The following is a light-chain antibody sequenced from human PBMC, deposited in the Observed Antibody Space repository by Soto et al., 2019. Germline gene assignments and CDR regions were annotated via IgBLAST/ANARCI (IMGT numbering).Light chain of an antibody. CDR1: QSVSSY. J-gene: IGKJ1*01. Sequence: ESVLTQSPATLSLSPGERATLSCRASQSVSSYLAWYQQKPGQAPRLLIYDASNRATGIPARFSGSGSGTDFTLTISSLEPEDFAVYYCQQRSNWPPGWTFGQGTKV. CDR2: DAS. CDR3: QQRSNWPPGWT. V-gene: IGKV3-11*01.